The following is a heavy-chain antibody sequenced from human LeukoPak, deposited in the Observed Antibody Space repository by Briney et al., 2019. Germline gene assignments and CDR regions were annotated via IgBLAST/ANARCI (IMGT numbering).Heavy chain of an antibody. V-gene: IGHV4-39*01. J-gene: IGHJ4*02. CDR2: IYYGENT. Sequence: SETLSLTCTVSGGSINSSSYYWGWIRQPPGKGLEWIGSIYYGENTYYNPSLKSRVTISIDTSKNQFYLKLSSLTAADTAVYYCARRDDSSGYHKIFDYWGPGTLVTVSS. CDR1: GGSINSSSYY. D-gene: IGHD3-22*01. CDR3: ARRDDSSGYHKIFDY.